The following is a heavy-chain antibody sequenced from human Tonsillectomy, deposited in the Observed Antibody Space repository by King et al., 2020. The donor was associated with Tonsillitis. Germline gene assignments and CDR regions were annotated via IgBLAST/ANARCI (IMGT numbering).Heavy chain of an antibody. J-gene: IGHJ4*02. CDR2: INQDGSDK. Sequence: VQLVESGGDLVQPGGSLRLSCAASGFTFSTYWMSWVRQAPGKGLEWVANINQDGSDKYYVDSVKGRFTISRDNAKNSLYLQLNSLRVEDTAVYFCASDKRGKDYWGQGTLVTVSS. CDR3: ASDKRGKDY. D-gene: IGHD3-16*01. V-gene: IGHV3-7*01. CDR1: GFTFSTYW.